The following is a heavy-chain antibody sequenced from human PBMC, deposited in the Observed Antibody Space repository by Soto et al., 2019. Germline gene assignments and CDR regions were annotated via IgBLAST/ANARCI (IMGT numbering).Heavy chain of an antibody. J-gene: IGHJ4*02. CDR3: AKVVVAATRHTDFDS. CDR1: GGSINSNNYY. CDR2: IYYDGST. Sequence: SETLSLTCTVSGGSINSNNYYWAWIRQPPGKGLAWIASIYYDGSTYYNPSLKSRVSISVDTSKNHFSLKLSSATAADTAVYYCAKVVVAATRHTDFDSWGQGTLVTVS. V-gene: IGHV4-39*02. D-gene: IGHD2-15*01.